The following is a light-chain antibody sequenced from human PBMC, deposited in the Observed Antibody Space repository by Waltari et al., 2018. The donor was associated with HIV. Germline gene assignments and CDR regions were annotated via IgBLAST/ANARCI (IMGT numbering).Light chain of an antibody. CDR3: QKSYSTPRT. CDR2: GAS. Sequence: DIQMTQSPSSLSASVGDRVTITCRASQRISTSLNWYQQKPGKAPKVLIYGASSLQSEVPSRFRRNGSGTDFTLTISSLQPENFATYYCQKSYSTPRTVGPGTKVDIK. J-gene: IGKJ3*01. V-gene: IGKV1-39*01. CDR1: QRISTS.